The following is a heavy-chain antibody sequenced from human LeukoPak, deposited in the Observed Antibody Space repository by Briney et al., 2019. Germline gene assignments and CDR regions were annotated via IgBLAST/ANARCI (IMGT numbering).Heavy chain of an antibody. CDR2: IRYDGSNK. V-gene: IGHV3-30*02. D-gene: IGHD3/OR15-3a*01. J-gene: IGHJ2*01. CDR1: GFTFSSYG. CDR3: AKDVSIFGPYWYFDL. Sequence: GGSLRLSRAASGFTFSSYGMHWVRQAPGKGLEGVAFIRYDGSNKYYADSVKGRFTISRDNSKNTLFLQMNSLRAEDTAVYYCAKDVSIFGPYWYFDLWGRGTLVTVSS.